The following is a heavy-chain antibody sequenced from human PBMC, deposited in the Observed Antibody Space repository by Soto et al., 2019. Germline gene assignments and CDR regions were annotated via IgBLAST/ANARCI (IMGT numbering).Heavy chain of an antibody. D-gene: IGHD3-9*01. J-gene: IGHJ6*02. CDR3: ARLVASETGYGMDV. Sequence: VQLVESGGGLVKPGGSLRLSCAASGFIFSSHNMNWVRQAPGKGLEWVSSITGSSSYIFYADSVKGRFTISRDNAQNTVYLQMNSLRAEYTGVYYCARLVASETGYGMDVWGQGTTVTVSS. CDR2: ITGSSSYI. V-gene: IGHV3-21*06. CDR1: GFIFSSHN.